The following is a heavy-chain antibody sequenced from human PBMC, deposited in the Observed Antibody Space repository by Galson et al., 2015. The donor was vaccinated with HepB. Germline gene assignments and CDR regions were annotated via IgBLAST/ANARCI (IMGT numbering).Heavy chain of an antibody. CDR1: GYNLINFG. J-gene: IGHJ5*02. CDR3: ARGALVAVVNANLNNWFDP. CDR2: ISGYNDNT. V-gene: IGHV1-18*01. Sequence: SVKVSCKASGYNLINFGISWVRQAPGQGLEWMGWISGYNDNTNYAQKLQGRVTMTTETSTTTAYMELRSLRSDDTAVYYCARGALVAVVNANLNNWFDPWGQGTLVTVSS. D-gene: IGHD2-15*01.